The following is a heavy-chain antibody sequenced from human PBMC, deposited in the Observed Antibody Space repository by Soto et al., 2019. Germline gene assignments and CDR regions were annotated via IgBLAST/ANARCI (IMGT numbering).Heavy chain of an antibody. CDR1: GVSLTSGTYY. V-gene: IGHV4-31*03. J-gene: IGHJ4*02. CDR2: IFYSGIT. Sequence: SETLSLTGSVSGVSLTSGTYYWSWIRQHPGKGLEWIGYIFYSGITDYNPSLKSRVNISVDTSKNQFSLKLSSVTAADTAVYYCASTEDFFDYWGQGTLVTVSS. CDR3: ASTEDFFDY.